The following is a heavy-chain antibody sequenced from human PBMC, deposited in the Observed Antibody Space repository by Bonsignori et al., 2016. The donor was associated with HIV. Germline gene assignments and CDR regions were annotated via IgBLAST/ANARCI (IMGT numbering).Heavy chain of an antibody. CDR2: MYPNSGGT. V-gene: IGHV1-8*01. J-gene: IGHJ3*02. CDR3: ARMINDAFDI. Sequence: WVRQAPGQGLEWMGWMYPNSGGTGYAQNFEGRITLTRNSSINTAYMELSSLTSEDAAVYYCARMINDAFDIWGQGTVVTVSS. D-gene: IGHD3-16*01.